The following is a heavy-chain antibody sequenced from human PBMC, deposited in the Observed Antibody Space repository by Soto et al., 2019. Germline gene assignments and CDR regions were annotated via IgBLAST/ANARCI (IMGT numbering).Heavy chain of an antibody. V-gene: IGHV1-18*01. CDR3: ATRSPAFEY. CDR1: GYTFTSYG. J-gene: IGHJ4*02. CDR2: ISTYKGNT. Sequence: QVQLVQSGPEVKKPGASVKVSCKTSGYTFTSYGIAWVRQAPGQGLEWMGWISTYKGNTNYAQKFQGRVTMTTDTSTSTAYMELRSLRSDDTAVYYCATRSPAFEYWGQGTLVTVSS.